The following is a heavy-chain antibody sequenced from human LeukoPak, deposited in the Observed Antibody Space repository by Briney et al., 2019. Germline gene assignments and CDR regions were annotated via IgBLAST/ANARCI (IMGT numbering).Heavy chain of an antibody. V-gene: IGHV3-23*01. CDR3: ARARPWDSSRSYYFGMDV. D-gene: IGHD3-22*01. CDR2: IPGSGGAT. J-gene: IGHJ6*02. CDR1: GFTFSSYA. Sequence: GGSLRLSCAASGFTFSSYAMSWVRQAPGTGLEWVSSIPGSGGATYYADSVRGRFSISRDSSKNTVYLQMNSLRDEDTAVYYCARARPWDSSRSYYFGMDVWGHGTTVTVSS.